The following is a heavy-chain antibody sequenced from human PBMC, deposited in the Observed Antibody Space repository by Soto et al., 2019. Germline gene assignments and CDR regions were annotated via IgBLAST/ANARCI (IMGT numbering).Heavy chain of an antibody. V-gene: IGHV4-30-4*08. Sequence: PSETLSLTCTVSGGSISSYYWSWIRQPPGKGLEWIGYIYYSGSTYYNPSLKSRVTISVDTSKNQFSLKLSSVTAADTAVYYCARDLEQLANRGVYYYYGMDVWGQGTTVTVSS. CDR3: ARDLEQLANRGVYYYYGMDV. CDR1: GGSISSYY. J-gene: IGHJ6*02. CDR2: IYYSGST. D-gene: IGHD6-6*01.